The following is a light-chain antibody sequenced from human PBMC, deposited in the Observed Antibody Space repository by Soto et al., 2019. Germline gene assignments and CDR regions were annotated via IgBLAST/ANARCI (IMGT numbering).Light chain of an antibody. V-gene: IGLV1-40*01. Sequence: QSVLTQPPSVSGAPGQRVTISCTGSSSNIGAGYDVHWYQQLPGTAPKLLIYGNSNRPSGVPDRFSGSKSGTSASLAITGLQDEDEDDYSCPSYDSSLSGWVFGGGTKVTVL. CDR1: SSNIGAGYD. CDR2: GNS. CDR3: PSYDSSLSGWV. J-gene: IGLJ3*02.